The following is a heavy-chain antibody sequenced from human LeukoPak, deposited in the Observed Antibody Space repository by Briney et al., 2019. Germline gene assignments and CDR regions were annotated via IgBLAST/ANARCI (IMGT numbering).Heavy chain of an antibody. CDR2: ISSSSSII. J-gene: IGHJ5*02. D-gene: IGHD4-17*01. CDR1: GFTFSSYS. CDR3: ARARTAQYNWFDP. Sequence: GGSLRLSCAASGFTFSSYSMNWVRQAPGKGLEWVSYISSSSSIIYYADSVKGRFTISGDNAKNSLYLQMNSLRAEDTAVYYCARARTAQYNWFDPWGQGTLATVSS. V-gene: IGHV3-48*01.